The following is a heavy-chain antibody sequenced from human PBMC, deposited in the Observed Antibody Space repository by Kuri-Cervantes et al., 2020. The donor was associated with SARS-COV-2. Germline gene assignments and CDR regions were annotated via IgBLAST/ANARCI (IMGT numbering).Heavy chain of an antibody. Sequence: SVKVSCKASGGTFSSYAISWVRQAPGQGLEWMGGIIPTFGTANYAQNFQGRVTITADESTSTAYMELSSLTSDDTAVYYCARVGTEYTSSSLLDYWGQGTLVTCYS. J-gene: IGHJ4*02. CDR1: GGTFSSYA. CDR3: ARVGTEYTSSSLLDY. D-gene: IGHD6-6*01. V-gene: IGHV1-69*13. CDR2: IIPTFGTA.